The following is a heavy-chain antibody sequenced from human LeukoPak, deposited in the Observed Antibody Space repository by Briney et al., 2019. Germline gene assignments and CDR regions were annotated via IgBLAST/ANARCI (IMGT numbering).Heavy chain of an antibody. Sequence: ASVKVSCKASGYTFTSYDINWVRQATGQGLEWMGWMNPNSGNTGYAQKFQGRVTITRNTSISTAYMELSSLRSEDTAMYYCARRSPRLGDYYMDVWGKGTTVTVSS. D-gene: IGHD3-16*01. J-gene: IGHJ6*03. V-gene: IGHV1-8*03. CDR3: ARRSPRLGDYYMDV. CDR2: MNPNSGNT. CDR1: GYTFTSYD.